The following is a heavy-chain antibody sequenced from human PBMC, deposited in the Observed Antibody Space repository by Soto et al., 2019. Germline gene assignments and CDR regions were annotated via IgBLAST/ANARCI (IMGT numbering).Heavy chain of an antibody. CDR1: GYPVTAYY. J-gene: IGHJ3*02. CDR2: INPATGAA. CDR3: AGGGGVGVAGSAAFDM. Sequence: QLHLVQSGAVVKKPGASVTVSCSASGYPVTAYYMHWVRQAPGRGLEWMGGINPATGAAKYTQTFQGRVTMARDPATSTGLMELSGPTSGDPAVFYRAGGGGVGVAGSAAFDMWGQGTLVTVSS. D-gene: IGHD3-3*01. V-gene: IGHV1-2*02.